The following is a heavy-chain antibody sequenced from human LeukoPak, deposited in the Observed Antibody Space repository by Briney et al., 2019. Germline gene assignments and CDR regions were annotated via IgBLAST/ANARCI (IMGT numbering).Heavy chain of an antibody. J-gene: IGHJ4*02. CDR3: AATLGNSDTGLDY. CDR2: VYHSGST. CDR1: GYSISSGYY. D-gene: IGHD4-23*01. V-gene: IGHV4-38-2*02. Sequence: SETLSLTCTVSGYSISSGYYWGWIRQPPGKGLEWIGSVYHSGSTYYNPSLKSRVTISVDTSKNQFSLKLSSVTAADTAVYYCAATLGNSDTGLDYWGQGTLVTVSS.